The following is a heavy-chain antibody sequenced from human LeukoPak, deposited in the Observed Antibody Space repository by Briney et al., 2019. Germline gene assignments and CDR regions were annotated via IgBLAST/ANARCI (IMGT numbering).Heavy chain of an antibody. CDR3: ASWGEGALDN. Sequence: GGSLRLSCEASGFTFSSYSMNWVRQAPGKGLEWISYISTSTTTIYYANSVKGRFTISRDNAKKSLYLQMSSLRVEDTGVYYCASWGEGALDNWGQGTLVTVSS. CDR1: GFTFSSYS. CDR2: ISTSTTTI. V-gene: IGHV3-48*01. J-gene: IGHJ4*02. D-gene: IGHD1-26*01.